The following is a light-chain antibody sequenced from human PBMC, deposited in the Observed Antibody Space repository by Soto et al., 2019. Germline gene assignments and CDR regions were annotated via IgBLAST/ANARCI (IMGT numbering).Light chain of an antibody. CDR2: WAS. Sequence: DIVMTQSPDSLAVSLGERATINCKSSQSVLYSSNNKNYLAWYQQKPGQPPKLLIYWASTRDSGVPDRFSGSGSGTDFTLTISSLQAEDVAVYYGEQYYSTPYTFGQGTKLEIK. CDR3: EQYYSTPYT. J-gene: IGKJ2*01. V-gene: IGKV4-1*01. CDR1: QSVLYSSNNKNY.